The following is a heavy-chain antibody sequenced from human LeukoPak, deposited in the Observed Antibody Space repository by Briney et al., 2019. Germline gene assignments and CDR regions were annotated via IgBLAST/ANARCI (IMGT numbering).Heavy chain of an antibody. V-gene: IGHV4-59*01. CDR1: GGSISSYY. J-gene: IGHJ4*02. Sequence: PSETLSLTCTVSGGSISSYYRSWIRQPPGKGLEWIGYIYYSGSTNYNPSLKSRVTISVDTSKNQFSLKLSSVTAADTAVYYCARAVGGNSYYFDYWGQGTLVTVSS. CDR2: IYYSGST. D-gene: IGHD4-23*01. CDR3: ARAVGGNSYYFDY.